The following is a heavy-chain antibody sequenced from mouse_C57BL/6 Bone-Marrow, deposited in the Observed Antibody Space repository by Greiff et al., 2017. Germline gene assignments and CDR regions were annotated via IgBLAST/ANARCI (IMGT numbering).Heavy chain of an antibody. Sequence: DVKLVESGAELVRPGASVKLSCTASGFNIKDDYMHWVKQRPEQGLEWIGWIDPENGDTEYASKFQGKATITADTSSNTAYLQLSSLTSEDTAVYYCTSYYYGSSYVDYWGQGTTLTVSS. D-gene: IGHD1-1*01. V-gene: IGHV14-4*01. CDR1: GFNIKDDY. CDR3: TSYYYGSSYVDY. J-gene: IGHJ2*01. CDR2: IDPENGDT.